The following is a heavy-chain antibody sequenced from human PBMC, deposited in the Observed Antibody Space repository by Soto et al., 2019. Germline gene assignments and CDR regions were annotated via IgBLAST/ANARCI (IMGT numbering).Heavy chain of an antibody. Sequence: SVKVSCKASGGTFSSNAISWVRQAPGQGPEWMGGILPIFNTANYAQNFQGRVTITADESTSTSYMELTSLKSEDTAIYYCATGGRGYSSSYPRLYFEYWGHGTLVTVSS. J-gene: IGHJ4*01. CDR3: ATGGRGYSSSYPRLYFEY. V-gene: IGHV1-69*13. D-gene: IGHD5-18*01. CDR1: GGTFSSNA. CDR2: ILPIFNTA.